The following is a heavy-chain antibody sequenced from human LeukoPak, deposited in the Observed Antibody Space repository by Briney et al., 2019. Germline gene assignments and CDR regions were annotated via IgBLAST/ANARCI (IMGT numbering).Heavy chain of an antibody. CDR3: ARDPPRGTMIVVEGPPDY. CDR2: ISYDGSKK. Sequence: GGSLRLSCAASGFTFSSYAMHWVRQAPGKGLEWVAVISYDGSKKYYADSVKGRFTISRDNSKNTLYLQMNSLRAEDTAVYYCARDPPRGTMIVVEGPPDYWGQGTLVSVSS. J-gene: IGHJ4*02. D-gene: IGHD3-22*01. CDR1: GFTFSSYA. V-gene: IGHV3-30-3*01.